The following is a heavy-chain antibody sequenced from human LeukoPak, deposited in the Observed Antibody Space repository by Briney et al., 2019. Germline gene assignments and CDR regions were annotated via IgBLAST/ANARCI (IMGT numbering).Heavy chain of an antibody. CDR2: ISSSSSYI. Sequence: GGSLRLSCAASGFTFSSYSMNWVRQAPGKGLEWVSSISSSSSYIYYADSVKGRFTISRDNAKNSLYLQMNSLRAEDTAVYYCARDEMGPIYGLSDPDGDYWGQGTLVTVSS. CDR3: ARDEMGPIYGLSDPDGDY. J-gene: IGHJ4*02. D-gene: IGHD3-10*01. CDR1: GFTFSSYS. V-gene: IGHV3-21*01.